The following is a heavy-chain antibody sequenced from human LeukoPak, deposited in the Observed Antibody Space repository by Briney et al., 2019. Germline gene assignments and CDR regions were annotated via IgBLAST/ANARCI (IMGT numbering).Heavy chain of an antibody. D-gene: IGHD3-22*01. J-gene: IGHJ4*02. CDR3: ARGDSSGHPAFDY. CDR2: FYNSGST. Sequence: PSETLSLTCTVSGGSISNNYWTWIRQPPGKGLEWIGYFYNSGSTNYNPSLKSRVTISVDTSKNQFSQKLTSVTAADTAVYYCARGDSSGHPAFDYWGQGALVTVSS. CDR1: GGSISNNY. V-gene: IGHV4-59*01.